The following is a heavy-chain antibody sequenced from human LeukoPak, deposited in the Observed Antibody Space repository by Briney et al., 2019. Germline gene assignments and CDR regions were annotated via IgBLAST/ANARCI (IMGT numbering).Heavy chain of an antibody. V-gene: IGHV3-23*01. D-gene: IGHD6-6*01. CDR2: ISGSGGGT. J-gene: IGHJ4*02. CDR1: GFTFSSYA. Sequence: GGSLRLSCAASGFTFSSYAMSWVRQAPGKGLEWVSAISGSGGGTYYADSVKGRFTISRDNSKNTLYLQMNSLRAEDTAVYYCSKDEAEDSSSSYWGQGTLVTVSS. CDR3: SKDEAEDSSSSY.